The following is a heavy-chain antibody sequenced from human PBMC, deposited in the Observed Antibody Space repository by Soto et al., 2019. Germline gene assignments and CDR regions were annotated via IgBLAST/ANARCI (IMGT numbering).Heavy chain of an antibody. V-gene: IGHV4-30-2*01. CDR2: IYHSGST. CDR3: ARDVDTFYFDY. J-gene: IGHJ4*02. D-gene: IGHD5-18*01. CDR1: GGSIISGGYS. Sequence: PSETLSLTCAVSGGSIISGGYSFICIRQPPGKGLEWIGYIYHSGSTYYNPSLKSRVTISVDRSKNQFSLKLSSVTAADTAVYYCARDVDTFYFDYWGQGTLVTVSS.